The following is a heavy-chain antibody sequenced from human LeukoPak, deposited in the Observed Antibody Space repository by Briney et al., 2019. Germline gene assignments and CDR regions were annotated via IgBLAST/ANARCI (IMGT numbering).Heavy chain of an antibody. J-gene: IGHJ6*03. D-gene: IGHD3-16*01. CDR3: ARDQGSLPVWFYYYMDV. CDR2: ISYDGTNK. Sequence: PGRFLRLSCAASGFTFSSYAMHWVRQAPGKGLEWLAVISYDGTNKYYADSVKGRFTISRDNSKNTLYLQMNSLRDEDTAVYYCARDQGSLPVWFYYYMDVWGSGTTVTVSS. V-gene: IGHV3-30*01. CDR1: GFTFSSYA.